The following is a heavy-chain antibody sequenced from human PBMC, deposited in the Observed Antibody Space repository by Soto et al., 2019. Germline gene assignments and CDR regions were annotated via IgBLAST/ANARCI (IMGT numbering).Heavy chain of an antibody. CDR2: IIPIFGTA. D-gene: IGHD2-15*01. V-gene: IGHV1-69*13. J-gene: IGHJ5*02. Sequence: SVKVSCKASGGTFSSYAISWVRQAPGQGLEWMGGIIPIFGTANYAQKFQGRVTITADESTSTAYMELSSLRSEDTAVYYCARAFYCCGGSCGWFDPWGQGTLVTVSS. CDR3: ARAFYCCGGSCGWFDP. CDR1: GGTFSSYA.